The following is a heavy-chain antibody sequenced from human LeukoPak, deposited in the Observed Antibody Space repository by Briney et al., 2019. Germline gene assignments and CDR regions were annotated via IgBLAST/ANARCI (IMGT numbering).Heavy chain of an antibody. J-gene: IGHJ4*02. D-gene: IGHD5-18*01. CDR2: ISGSGGST. CDR1: GFTFSSYA. V-gene: IGHV3-23*01. Sequence: PGGSLRLSCAASGFTFSSYAMSWVRQAPGKGLEWVSAISGSGGSTYYADSVKGRFTISRDNSKNTLYLQMNSLRAEDTAVYYCAKRVDKNGTAMVNFDYRGQGTLVTVSS. CDR3: AKRVDKNGTAMVNFDY.